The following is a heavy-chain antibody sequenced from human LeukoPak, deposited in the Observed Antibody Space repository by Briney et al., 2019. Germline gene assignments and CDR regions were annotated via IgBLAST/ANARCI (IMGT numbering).Heavy chain of an antibody. CDR3: AKDDDWGRYKH. J-gene: IGHJ1*01. CDR1: GFTFSDYY. D-gene: IGHD3-16*01. Sequence: GGSLRLSCAASGFTFSDYYMSWIRQAPGKGLEWVSYISSSGSTIYYADSVKGRFTISRDNAKNSLYLQMNSLRAEDTAVYYCAKDDDWGRYKHWGQGTLVTVSS. V-gene: IGHV3-11*01. CDR2: ISSSGSTI.